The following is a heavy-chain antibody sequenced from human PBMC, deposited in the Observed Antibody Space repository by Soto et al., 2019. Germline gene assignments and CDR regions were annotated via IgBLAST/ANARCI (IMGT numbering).Heavy chain of an antibody. CDR2: INHSGST. V-gene: IGHV4-34*01. CDR3: AREGASSGGFGI. CDR1: GGSFSGYY. Sequence: PSETLSLTCAVYGGSFSGYYWSWIRQPPGKGLEWIGEINHSGSTNYNPSLKSGVTISVDTSKNQFSLKLSSVTAADTAVYYCAREGASSGGFGIWGQGTLVTVSS. J-gene: IGHJ4*02. D-gene: IGHD5-18*01.